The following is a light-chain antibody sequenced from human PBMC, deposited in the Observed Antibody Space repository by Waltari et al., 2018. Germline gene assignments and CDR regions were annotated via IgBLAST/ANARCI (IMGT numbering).Light chain of an antibody. Sequence: QAVLTQPAFLSASPGASVSLTCTLRSGISVATYRIYWYQRRPGSPPQFLVRYKSYSDNQPGPGAPSLFSESKDTSANTGVLFSASLYAADDADYYCMIVHNSAVVYCGGTKLTVL. CDR1: SGISVATYR. J-gene: IGLJ3*02. CDR3: MIVHNSAVV. CDR2: YKSYSDN. V-gene: IGLV5-45*01.